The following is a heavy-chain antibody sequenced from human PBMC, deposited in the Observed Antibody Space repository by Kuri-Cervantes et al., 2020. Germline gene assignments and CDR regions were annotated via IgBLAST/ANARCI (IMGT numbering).Heavy chain of an antibody. J-gene: IGHJ6*02. CDR1: GFTFSSYG. CDR2: ISYDGSNK. Sequence: GESLKISCAASGFTFSSYGMHWVRQAPGKGLEWVAVISYDGSNKYYADSVKGRFTISGDNSKNTLYLQMNSLRAEDTAVYYCAKNIVALLTGPYYYYGMDVWGQGTTVTVSS. D-gene: IGHD3-9*01. V-gene: IGHV3-30*18. CDR3: AKNIVALLTGPYYYYGMDV.